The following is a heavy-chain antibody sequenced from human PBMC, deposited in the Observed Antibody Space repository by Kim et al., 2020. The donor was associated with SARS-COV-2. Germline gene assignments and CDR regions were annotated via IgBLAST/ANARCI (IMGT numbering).Heavy chain of an antibody. V-gene: IGHV3-48*03. CDR2: ISSSGSTI. CDR3: AREGPSAGITMIVADLTIPQYGMDV. Sequence: GGSLRLSCAASGFTFSSYEMNWVRQAPGKGLEWVSYISSSGSTIYYADSVKGRFTISRDNAKNSLYLQMNSLRAEDTAVYYCAREGPSAGITMIVADLTIPQYGMDVWGQGTTVTVSS. D-gene: IGHD3-22*01. J-gene: IGHJ6*02. CDR1: GFTFSSYE.